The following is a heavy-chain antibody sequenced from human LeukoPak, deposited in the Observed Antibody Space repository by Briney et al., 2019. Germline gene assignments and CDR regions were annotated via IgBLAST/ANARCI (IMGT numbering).Heavy chain of an antibody. CDR2: INPNSGGT. V-gene: IGHV1-2*02. J-gene: IGHJ3*02. Sequence: ASVKVSCKASGYTFTGYYMHWVRQAPGQGLEWMGWINPNSGGTNYAQKFQGRVTMTRDTSISTAYMELSRLRSDDTAVYYCATTRALRARAFDIWGQGTMVTVSS. CDR1: GYTFTGYY. CDR3: ATTRALRARAFDI.